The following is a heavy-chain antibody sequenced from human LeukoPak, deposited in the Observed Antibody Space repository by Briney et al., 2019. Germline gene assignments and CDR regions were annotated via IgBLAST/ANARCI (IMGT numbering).Heavy chain of an antibody. CDR2: IYYSGST. CDR1: GGSISSSSYY. J-gene: IGHJ4*02. Sequence: SETLSLTCTVSGGSISSSSYYWGWIRQPPGKGLEWIGSIYYSGSTYYNPSLKSRVTISVDTSKNQFPLKLSSVTAADTAVYYCARVSGRDYYFDYWGQGTLVTVSS. D-gene: IGHD4/OR15-4a*01. V-gene: IGHV4-39*06. CDR3: ARVSGRDYYFDY.